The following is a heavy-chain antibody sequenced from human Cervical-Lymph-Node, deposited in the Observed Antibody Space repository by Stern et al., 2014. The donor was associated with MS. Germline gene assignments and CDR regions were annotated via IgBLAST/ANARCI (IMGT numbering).Heavy chain of an antibody. V-gene: IGHV3-30*18. Sequence: VQLVESGGGVVQPGRSLRLSCSASGFTFSSYGMHWVPQIPGKGLEWVALLSSDGTEEFYADSVKGRFTISRDNSKKTLYLQMNGLRAEDTAVYSCAKRRDGFNYLASWGQGTLVTVSS. D-gene: IGHD5-24*01. CDR3: AKRRDGFNYLAS. CDR2: LSSDGTEE. J-gene: IGHJ5*01. CDR1: GFTFSSYG.